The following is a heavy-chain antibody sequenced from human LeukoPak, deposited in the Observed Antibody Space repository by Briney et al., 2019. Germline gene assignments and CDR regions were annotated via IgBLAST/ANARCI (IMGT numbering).Heavy chain of an antibody. Sequence: GASVKVSCKASGGTFSSYAISWVRQAPGQGLEWMGRIIPILGIANYAQKFQGRVTITADKSTSTAYMELSSLRSEDTAVYYCARDRDTAMAGPFDPWGQGTLVTVSS. J-gene: IGHJ5*02. CDR3: ARDRDTAMAGPFDP. CDR2: IIPILGIA. D-gene: IGHD5-18*01. V-gene: IGHV1-69*04. CDR1: GGTFSSYA.